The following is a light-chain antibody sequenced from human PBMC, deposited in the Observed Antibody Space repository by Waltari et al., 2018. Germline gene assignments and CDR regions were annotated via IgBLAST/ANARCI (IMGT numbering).Light chain of an antibody. V-gene: IGLV3-19*01. CDR2: GKN. Sequence: SSELTQDRAVSVALGQTVWITCQGDSLRTYFANWYQQQTGPAPVLVVDGKNNRPSWIPDRLSGAGSGNTASLTSTGAQAEDEGDSYCHSRDSGGHLVVFGGGTKLTVL. J-gene: IGLJ2*01. CDR3: HSRDSGGHLVV. CDR1: SLRTYF.